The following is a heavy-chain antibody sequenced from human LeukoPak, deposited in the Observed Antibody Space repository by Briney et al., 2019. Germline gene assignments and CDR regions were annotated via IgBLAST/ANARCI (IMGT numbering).Heavy chain of an antibody. Sequence: SETLSLTCTVSGASISSYYWSWIRQPPGKGLEWIASRHYRGTTNYNPSLESRVTISVDTSRKQFSLKLSSVTAADTAVYYCARLIRATNGMDVWGQGTTVTVSS. CDR3: ARLIRATNGMDV. D-gene: IGHD1-26*01. CDR1: GASISSYY. CDR2: RHYRGTT. V-gene: IGHV4-59*12. J-gene: IGHJ6*02.